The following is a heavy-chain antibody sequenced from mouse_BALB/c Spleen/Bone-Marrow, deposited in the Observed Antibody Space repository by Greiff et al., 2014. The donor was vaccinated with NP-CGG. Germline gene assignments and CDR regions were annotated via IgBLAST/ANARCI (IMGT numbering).Heavy chain of an antibody. CDR3: ARGEGLRRSYYALDY. D-gene: IGHD2-4*01. CDR2: IHPSASET. CDR1: GYSFTSYW. Sequence: QVQLKDSGAELVRPGASAKLSCKASGYSFTSYWMNWVKQRPGQGLEWIGMIHPSASETRLNQKFKDKATLTVDKSSSTAYMQLSSPTSEDSAVFYCARGEGLRRSYYALDYWGQGTSVTVSS. J-gene: IGHJ4*01. V-gene: IGHV1-61*01.